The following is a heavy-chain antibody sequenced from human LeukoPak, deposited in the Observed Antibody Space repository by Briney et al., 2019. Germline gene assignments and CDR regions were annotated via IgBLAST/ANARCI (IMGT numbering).Heavy chain of an antibody. CDR2: IYSSGST. V-gene: IGHV4-39*01. J-gene: IGHJ4*02. CDR3: ARRWFVDY. Sequence: SETLSLTCTVSGDSIGSSSYYWGWIRQPPGKGLEWIGNIYSSGSTNYNPSFKSRVTISVDTSKNQFSLKLSSVTAADTAVYYCARRWFVDYWGQGTLVTVSS. CDR1: GDSIGSSSYY. D-gene: IGHD3-10*01.